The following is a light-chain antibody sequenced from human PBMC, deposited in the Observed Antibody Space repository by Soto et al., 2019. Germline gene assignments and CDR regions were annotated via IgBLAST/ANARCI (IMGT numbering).Light chain of an antibody. CDR1: QSLLHITGETF. J-gene: IGKJ5*01. V-gene: IGKV2D-29*01. Sequence: DVVMTQTSLSLSVAPVQPASISCKSSQSLLHITGETFLFWYLQKPGQPPQLLIYEVSTRVSGVPDRFSGSGSGTDFTLEISRVETDDVSLYYCMQSTQLPPTFGQGGLLETK. CDR3: MQSTQLPPT. CDR2: EVS.